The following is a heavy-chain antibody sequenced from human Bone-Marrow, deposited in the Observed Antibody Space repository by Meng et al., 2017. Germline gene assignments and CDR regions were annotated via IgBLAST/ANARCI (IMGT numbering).Heavy chain of an antibody. V-gene: IGHV3-7*01. CDR3: ARSKSRRGDSGYDFSYYYGMDV. J-gene: IGHJ6*02. CDR2: IKQDGSEK. Sequence: GESLKISCAASGFTFSSYWMSWVRQAPGKGLEWVANIKQDGSEKYYVDSVKGRFPISRDNAKNSLYLQMNSLRAEDTAVYYCARSKSRRGDSGYDFSYYYGMDVWGQGTMVTVSS. CDR1: GFTFSSYW. D-gene: IGHD5-12*01.